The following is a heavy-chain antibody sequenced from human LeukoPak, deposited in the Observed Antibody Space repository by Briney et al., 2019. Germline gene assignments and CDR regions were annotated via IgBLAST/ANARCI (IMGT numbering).Heavy chain of an antibody. CDR1: GGPISSYY. CDR3: ARDSDYLGFDY. D-gene: IGHD4-17*01. CDR2: IYYSGST. J-gene: IGHJ4*02. V-gene: IGHV4-59*01. Sequence: SETLSLTCTVSGGPISSYYWSWIRQPPGKGLEWIGYIYYSGSTNYNPSLESRVTISVDTSKNQFSLKLSSVTAADTAVYYCARDSDYLGFDYWGQGTLVTVSS.